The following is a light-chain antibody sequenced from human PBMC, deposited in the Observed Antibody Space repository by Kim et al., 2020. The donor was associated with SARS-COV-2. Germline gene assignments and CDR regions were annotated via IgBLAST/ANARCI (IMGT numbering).Light chain of an antibody. CDR3: QNYNSAPLT. Sequence: ASVGDRVTITCRASQVISDYLAWYQQKPGKVPKLLIYAASTLQSGVPSRFSGSGSGTEFTLTVSSLQPEDVATYYCQNYNSAPLTFGQGTRLEIK. CDR2: AAS. CDR1: QVISDY. V-gene: IGKV1-27*01. J-gene: IGKJ5*01.